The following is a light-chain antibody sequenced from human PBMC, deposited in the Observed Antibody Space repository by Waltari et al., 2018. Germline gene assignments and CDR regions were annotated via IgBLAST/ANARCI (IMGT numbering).Light chain of an antibody. V-gene: IGKV4-1*01. J-gene: IGKJ4*01. Sequence: DIVMTQSPDSLAVSLGERATINYKSSHSVLHTNNRNYLAWYQQRPGQSPKLLFSWASERESGVPDRFSGSGSGTDFTLTITSLQAEDVATYYCQQYYATPLTFGGGTKVVIK. CDR3: QQYYATPLT. CDR2: WAS. CDR1: HSVLHTNNRNY.